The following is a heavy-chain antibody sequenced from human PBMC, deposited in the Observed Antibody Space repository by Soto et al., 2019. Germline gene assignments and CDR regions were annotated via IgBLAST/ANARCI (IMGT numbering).Heavy chain of an antibody. Sequence: GGSLRLSCAASGFTFSSYAMHWVRQAPGKGLEWMAVISYGGSNKYYADSVKGRFTISRDNSKNTLYLQMNSLRAEDTAVYYCAREGMTTFAFDIWGQGTMVTVSS. CDR1: GFTFSSYA. CDR3: AREGMTTFAFDI. J-gene: IGHJ3*02. CDR2: ISYGGSNK. D-gene: IGHD4-17*01. V-gene: IGHV3-30-3*01.